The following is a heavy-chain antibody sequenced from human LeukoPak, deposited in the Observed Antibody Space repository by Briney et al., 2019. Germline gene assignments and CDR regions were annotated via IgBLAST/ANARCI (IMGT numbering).Heavy chain of an antibody. CDR2: ISYDGSNN. D-gene: IGHD6-19*01. CDR3: ARIQYNSGWCLGDY. V-gene: IGHV3-30-3*01. J-gene: IGHJ4*02. CDR1: GFIFSSYA. Sequence: GRSLRLSCAASGFIFSSYAMHWVRQAPGKGLEWVAVISYDGSNNYFADSVKGRFTISRDNAKNSLYLQINSLRAEDTAAYYCARIQYNSGWCLGDYWGRGTLVTVSS.